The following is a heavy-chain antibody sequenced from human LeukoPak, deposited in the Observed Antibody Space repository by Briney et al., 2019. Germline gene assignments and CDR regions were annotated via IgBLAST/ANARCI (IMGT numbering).Heavy chain of an antibody. CDR2: INTNTGNP. Sequence: ASVKVSCKDSGYIFTSYAMNWVRQAPGQGLEWMGWINTNTGNPTYAQGFTGRFVFSLDTSVSTAYLQISSLKAEDTAVYYCASSLYQLPFGNWFDPWGQGTLVTVSS. CDR1: GYIFTSYA. J-gene: IGHJ5*02. D-gene: IGHD2-2*01. CDR3: ASSLYQLPFGNWFDP. V-gene: IGHV7-4-1*02.